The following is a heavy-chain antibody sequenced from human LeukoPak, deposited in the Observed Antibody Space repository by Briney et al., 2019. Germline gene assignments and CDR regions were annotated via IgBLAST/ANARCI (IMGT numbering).Heavy chain of an antibody. D-gene: IGHD3-16*01. J-gene: IGHJ6*02. Sequence: SETLSLTCSVSGGSISGYYWTWVRQPPGKGLEWIGQIHYSGRADYNPSLKSRITMSVDTSRNQISLKLSSVTAADTAIYYCVRFGDNYDMDVWGQGTTVTVFS. V-gene: IGHV4-59*01. CDR3: VRFGDNYDMDV. CDR2: IHYSGRA. CDR1: GGSISGYY.